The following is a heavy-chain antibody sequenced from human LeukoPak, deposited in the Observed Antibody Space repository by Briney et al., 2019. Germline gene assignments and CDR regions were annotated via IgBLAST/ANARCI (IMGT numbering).Heavy chain of an antibody. CDR1: GFTFSSYG. V-gene: IGHV3-30*03. CDR3: ATYYDFWSGYSRSYYFDY. J-gene: IGHJ4*02. Sequence: PGRSLRLSCAASGFTFSSYGMHWVRQAPGKGLEWVAIISYDGSNKYYADSVKGRFTISRDNAKNSLYLQMNSLRAEDTAVYYCATYYDFWSGYSRSYYFDYWGQGTLVTVSS. CDR2: ISYDGSNK. D-gene: IGHD3-3*01.